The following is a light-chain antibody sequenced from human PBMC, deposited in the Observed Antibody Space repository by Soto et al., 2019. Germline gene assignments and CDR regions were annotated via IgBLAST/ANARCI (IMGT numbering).Light chain of an antibody. CDR3: QAWDSNNAVV. CDR2: QDS. J-gene: IGLJ2*01. Sequence: SYELTQPPSVSVSPGQTASITCSADELGDKYACWYQQKPGQSPVLVIYQDSKRPSGIPERFSGSNSGKTATLTISGTQALDEADYYCQAWDSNNAVVFGGGTQLTVL. CDR1: ELGDKY. V-gene: IGLV3-1*01.